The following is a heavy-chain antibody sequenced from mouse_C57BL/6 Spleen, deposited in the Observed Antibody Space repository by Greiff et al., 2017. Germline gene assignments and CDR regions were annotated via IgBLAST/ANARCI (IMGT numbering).Heavy chain of an antibody. CDR2: IYPGGGYT. CDR1: GYTFTNYW. V-gene: IGHV1-63*01. D-gene: IGHD3-3*01. CDR3: ARGTRRGAMDY. Sequence: QVQLQQSGAELVRPGTSVTMSCKASGYTFTNYWIGWAKQRPGHGLEWIGDIYPGGGYTNYNEKFKGKATLTADKSSSTAYMQFSSLTSEDSAIYYCARGTRRGAMDYWGQGTSVTVSS. J-gene: IGHJ4*01.